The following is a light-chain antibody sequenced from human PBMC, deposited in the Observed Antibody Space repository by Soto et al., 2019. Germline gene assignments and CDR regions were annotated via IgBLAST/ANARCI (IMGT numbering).Light chain of an antibody. V-gene: IGKV3-15*01. CDR3: QQYSDWPIT. CDR1: QSINSN. Sequence: EVLMTQSPAALSVSPGDRATLSCRASQSINSNLAWYQQQPGQAPRLLIYGASTRATAVPDRFSGSGSGTDFTLTITSLLSDDFALYFCQQYSDWPITFGQGTNVDIK. CDR2: GAS. J-gene: IGKJ1*01.